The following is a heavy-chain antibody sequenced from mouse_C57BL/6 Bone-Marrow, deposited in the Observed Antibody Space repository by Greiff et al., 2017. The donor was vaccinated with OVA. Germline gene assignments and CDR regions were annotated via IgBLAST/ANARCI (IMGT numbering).Heavy chain of an antibody. CDR1: GYTFTSYW. CDR2: IYPGSGST. J-gene: IGHJ4*01. D-gene: IGHD1-1*01. CDR3: ATVPVVATGAMDY. V-gene: IGHV1-55*01. Sequence: VQLQQPGAELVKPGASVKMSCKASGYTFTSYWITWVKQRPGQGLEWIGDIYPGSGSTNYNEKFKSKATLTVDTSSSTAYMQLSSLTSEDSAVDYCATVPVVATGAMDYWGQGTSVTVSS.